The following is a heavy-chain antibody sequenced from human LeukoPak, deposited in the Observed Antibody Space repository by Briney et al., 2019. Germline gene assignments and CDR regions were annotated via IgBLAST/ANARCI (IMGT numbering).Heavy chain of an antibody. CDR1: GFTFSSYA. J-gene: IGHJ4*02. Sequence: GGSLRLSCAASGFTFSSYAMHWVRQAPGKGLEWVAVISYDGSNKYYADSVKGRFTISRDNSKNTLYLQMNSLRAEDTAVYYCARVPRGIAARPDGDYWGQGTLATVSS. D-gene: IGHD6-6*01. CDR3: ARVPRGIAARPDGDY. V-gene: IGHV3-30-3*01. CDR2: ISYDGSNK.